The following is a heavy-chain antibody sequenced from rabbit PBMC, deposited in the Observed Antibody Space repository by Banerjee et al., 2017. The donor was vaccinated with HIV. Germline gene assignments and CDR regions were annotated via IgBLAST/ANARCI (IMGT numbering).Heavy chain of an antibody. D-gene: IGHD1-1*01. V-gene: IGHV1S45*01. Sequence: QEQLEESGGDLVKPEGSLTLTCTASGFSFSSSYWICWVRQAPGKGLEWIACIYVGSSGFTNYASWAKGRFTISKTSSTTVTLQMTSLTAADTATYFCARDTSNTDYAFNLWGQGTLVTVS. CDR1: GFSFSSSYW. CDR2: IYVGSSGFT. J-gene: IGHJ4*01. CDR3: ARDTSNTDYAFNL.